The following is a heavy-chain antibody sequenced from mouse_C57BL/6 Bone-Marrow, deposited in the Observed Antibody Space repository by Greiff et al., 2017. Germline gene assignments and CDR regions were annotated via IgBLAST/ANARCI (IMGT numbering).Heavy chain of an antibody. CDR2: IYPGDGDT. Sequence: VTLQESGPELVKPGASVKISCKASGYAFSSSWMNWVKQRPGKGLEWIGRIYPGDGDTNYNGKFKGKATLTADKSSSTAYMQLSSLTSEDSAVYFCALPLFDYWGQGTTLTVSS. CDR3: ALPLFDY. J-gene: IGHJ2*01. V-gene: IGHV1-82*01. CDR1: GYAFSSSW.